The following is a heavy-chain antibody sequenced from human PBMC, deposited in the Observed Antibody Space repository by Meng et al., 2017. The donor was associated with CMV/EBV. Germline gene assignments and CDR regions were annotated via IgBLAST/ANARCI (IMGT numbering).Heavy chain of an antibody. CDR3: ARSPGAITNWFDP. CDR1: GYTFTGYY. V-gene: IGHV1-2*02. Sequence: ASVKVSCKASGYTFTGYYMRWVRQAPGQGLEWMGWINPNSGGTNYAQKFQGRVTMTRDTSISTAYMELSRLRSDDTAVYYCARSPGAITNWFDPWGQGTLVTVSS. J-gene: IGHJ5*02. D-gene: IGHD1-26*01. CDR2: INPNSGGT.